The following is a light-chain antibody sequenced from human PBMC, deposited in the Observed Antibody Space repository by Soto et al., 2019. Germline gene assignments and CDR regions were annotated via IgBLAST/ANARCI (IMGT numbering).Light chain of an antibody. V-gene: IGLV1-44*01. Sequence: QSVLTQPPSASGTPGQRVTISCSGSSSNIGSNTANWYQQLPGTAPKLLIYSNNQRPSGVPDRFSGSKSGTSASLAISGLQSEDEADYYCAAWDDSLYVVFGGGTKVTVL. CDR3: AAWDDSLYVV. J-gene: IGLJ2*01. CDR1: SSNIGSNT. CDR2: SNN.